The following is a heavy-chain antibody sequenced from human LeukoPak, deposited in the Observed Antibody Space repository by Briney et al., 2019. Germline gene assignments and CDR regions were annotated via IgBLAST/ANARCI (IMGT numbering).Heavy chain of an antibody. V-gene: IGHV3-23*01. Sequence: SGGSPRLSCAASGFTFNSYAMAWVRQAPEKGLEWVSSTTDSGISTYYADSVKGRFTISRDNSKNTLYLQMNSLRAEDTAVYYCAKGSRGNYDYWGQGTLVTVSS. CDR2: TTDSGIST. CDR1: GFTFNSYA. D-gene: IGHD1-26*01. CDR3: AKGSRGNYDY. J-gene: IGHJ4*02.